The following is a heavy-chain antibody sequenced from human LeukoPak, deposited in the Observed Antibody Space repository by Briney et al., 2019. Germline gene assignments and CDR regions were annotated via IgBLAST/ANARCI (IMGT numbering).Heavy chain of an antibody. CDR1: GGSISSGGYY. CDR3: ARGRGPLAYAIWFDP. D-gene: IGHD2-8*01. V-gene: IGHV4-30-2*01. J-gene: IGHJ5*02. CDR2: IYHSGST. Sequence: PSETLSLTCTVSGGSISSGGYYWSWIRQPPGKGLEWIGYIYHSGSTYYNPSLKSRVTISVDRSKNQFSLKLSSVTAADTAVYYCARGRGPLAYAIWFDPWGQGTLVTVSS.